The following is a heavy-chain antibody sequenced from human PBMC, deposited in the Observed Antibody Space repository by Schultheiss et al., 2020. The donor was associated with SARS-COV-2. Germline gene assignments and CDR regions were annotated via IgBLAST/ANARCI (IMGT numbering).Heavy chain of an antibody. V-gene: IGHV3-48*02. CDR1: GFTFSSYA. CDR2: ISSTSTTI. J-gene: IGHJ6*02. CDR3: VRAERDYFYYGMDV. Sequence: GGSLRLSCAASGFTFSSYAMHWVRQAPGKGLEWVSYISSTSTTIYHADSVKGRFTISRDNAKNSLYLQMNSLRDEDAAVYFCVRAERDYFYYGMDVWGLGTTVTVSS.